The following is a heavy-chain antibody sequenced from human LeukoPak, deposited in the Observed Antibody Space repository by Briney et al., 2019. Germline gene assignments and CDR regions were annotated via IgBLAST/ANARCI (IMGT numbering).Heavy chain of an antibody. CDR2: ISGSGGST. CDR3: AKGIAARPGYFDY. Sequence: PGGSLRLSCAASGFTFSNYWMHWVRQAPGKGLEWVSAISGSGGSTYYADSVKGRFTISRDNSKNTLYLQMNSLRAEDTAVYYCAKGIAARPGYFDYWGQGTLVTVSS. CDR1: GFTFSNYW. D-gene: IGHD6-6*01. J-gene: IGHJ4*02. V-gene: IGHV3-23*01.